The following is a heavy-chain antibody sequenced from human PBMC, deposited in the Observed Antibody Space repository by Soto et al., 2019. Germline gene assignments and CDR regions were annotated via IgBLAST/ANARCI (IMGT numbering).Heavy chain of an antibody. D-gene: IGHD3-10*01. CDR1: GYTFTGYG. Sequence: QVQLVQSGAEVKKPGASVKVSCKASGYTFTGYGIHWVRQAPGQSLEWMGWINTGNGDTKYSKNFQARVTITRDTSASPGYMELSTLISEDTAVYYCARDSALTFLRGIVFTGPKYLDFWCQGALVTVSS. V-gene: IGHV1-3*04. CDR2: INTGNGDT. CDR3: ARDSALTFLRGIVFTGPKYLDF. J-gene: IGHJ4*02.